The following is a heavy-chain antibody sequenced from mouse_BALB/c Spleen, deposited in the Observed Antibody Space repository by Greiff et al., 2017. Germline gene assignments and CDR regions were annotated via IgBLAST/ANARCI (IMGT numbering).Heavy chain of an antibody. D-gene: IGHD1-1*01. J-gene: IGHJ4*01. CDR2: IDPANGNT. Sequence: EVKLQESGAELVKPGASVKLSCTASGFNIKDTYMHWVKQRPEQGLEWIGRIDPANGNTKYDPKFQGKATITADTSSNTAYLQLSSLTSEDTAVYYCARSYYYGSPYAMDYWGQGTSVTVSS. CDR3: ARSYYYGSPYAMDY. V-gene: IGHV14-3*02. CDR1: GFNIKDTY.